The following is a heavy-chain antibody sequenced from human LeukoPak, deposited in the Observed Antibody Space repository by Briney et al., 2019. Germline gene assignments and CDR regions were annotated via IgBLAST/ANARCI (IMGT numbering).Heavy chain of an antibody. J-gene: IGHJ4*02. CDR2: ISSGGGTR. Sequence: PGGSLRLSCAASGFTFSDYYMNRIRQAPGKGLEWVSYISSGGGTRSYADSVKGRFTISRDNSKNTLYLQMNSLRAEDTAVYYCARDHYGSGYFDYWGQGTLVTVSS. D-gene: IGHD3-10*01. V-gene: IGHV3-11*01. CDR1: GFTFSDYY. CDR3: ARDHYGSGYFDY.